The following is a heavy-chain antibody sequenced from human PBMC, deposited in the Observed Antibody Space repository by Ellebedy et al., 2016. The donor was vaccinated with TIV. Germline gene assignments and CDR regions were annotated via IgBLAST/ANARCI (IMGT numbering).Heavy chain of an antibody. CDR2: ISASGGPS. D-gene: IGHD3-9*01. J-gene: IGHJ4*02. CDR1: GFNFNNAD. CDR3: TKSRFDWL. Sequence: GESLKISCVGSGFNFNNADMTWVRQAPGKELEQVEAISASGGPSYYAAPVQGRVTISRDYSRNTLSLDIRSLQVEDTAIYYCTKSRFDWLWGQGALVTVSS. V-gene: IGHV3-23*01.